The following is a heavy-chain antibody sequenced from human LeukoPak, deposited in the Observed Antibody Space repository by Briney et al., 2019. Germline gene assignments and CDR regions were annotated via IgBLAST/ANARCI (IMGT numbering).Heavy chain of an antibody. CDR3: AKDPLRGVRDWHDP. V-gene: IGHV3-23*01. J-gene: IGHJ5*02. D-gene: IGHD3-10*01. CDR2: ISDSGGST. Sequence: GGSLRLSCAASGLTFSNYAMSWVRQAPGKGLEWVSGISDSGGSTHYADSVEGRFTISRDNSKNTLYLQMNSLRAEDTAVYYCAKDPLRGVRDWHDPWGQGTLVTVSS. CDR1: GLTFSNYA.